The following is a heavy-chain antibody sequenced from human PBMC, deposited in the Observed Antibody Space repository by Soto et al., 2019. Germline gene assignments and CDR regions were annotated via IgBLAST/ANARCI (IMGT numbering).Heavy chain of an antibody. CDR3: AKVSSSWYAGFFDL. D-gene: IGHD6-13*01. CDR2: LSDSGGST. V-gene: IGHV3-23*01. J-gene: IGHJ4*02. CDR1: GFTFSSHA. Sequence: EVQLLESGGGLVQPGGSLRLSCTASGFTFSSHAMTWVRQAPGKGLEWVSGLSDSGGSTYYADSVKGRFTISRDNSMNTVYLQMNTPRAEDTAVYYCAKVSSSWYAGFFDLWGQGTLVTVSS.